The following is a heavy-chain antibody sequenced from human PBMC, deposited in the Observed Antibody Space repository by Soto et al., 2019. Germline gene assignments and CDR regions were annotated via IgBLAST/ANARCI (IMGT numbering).Heavy chain of an antibody. V-gene: IGHV3-30-3*01. J-gene: IGHJ4*02. CDR1: GFTFSSYA. CDR2: ISYDGSNK. CDR3: ARELGPLDY. D-gene: IGHD7-27*01. Sequence: QVQLVESGGGVVQPGRSLRLSCAASGFTFSSYAMHWVRQAPGKGLEWVAVISYDGSNKYYADSVKGRFTISRDNSKNTLYLQMNSLRAEDTAVYYCARELGPLDYWGQGTLVTVSS.